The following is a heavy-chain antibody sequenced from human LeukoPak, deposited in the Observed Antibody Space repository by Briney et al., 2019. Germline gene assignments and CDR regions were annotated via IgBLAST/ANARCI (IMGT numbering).Heavy chain of an antibody. J-gene: IGHJ3*02. CDR2: IYYSGST. D-gene: IGHD6-13*01. V-gene: IGHV4-59*08. CDR1: GGAISSYY. Sequence: PSETLSLTCTVSGGAISSYYWSWIRQPPGKGLEWIGYIYYSGSTSYNPSLKSRVTISVDTSKKQFSLKLSSVTAADTAVYYCASLYSSSNAFDIWGQGTMVTVPS. CDR3: ASLYSSSNAFDI.